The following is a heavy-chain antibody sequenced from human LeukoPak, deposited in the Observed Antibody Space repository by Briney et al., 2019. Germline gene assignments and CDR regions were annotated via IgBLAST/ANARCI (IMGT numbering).Heavy chain of an antibody. CDR2: VYYTGST. V-gene: IGHV4-59*01. D-gene: IGHD5-24*01. J-gene: IGHJ4*02. CDR3: ARGAMATTPFFDY. Sequence: PSETLSLTCAVSGVSISSSYWTWIRQPPGKGLEWIGYVYYTGSTNFNPSLKSRVTMSLDTSRNQFSLKLTSLTAADTAVYYCARGAMATTPFFDYWGQGTLVTVSS. CDR1: GVSISSSY.